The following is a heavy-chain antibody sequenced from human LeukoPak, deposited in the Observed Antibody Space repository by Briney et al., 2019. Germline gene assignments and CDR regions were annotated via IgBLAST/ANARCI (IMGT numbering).Heavy chain of an antibody. CDR3: ARISIHDAFDI. V-gene: IGHV3-48*03. D-gene: IGHD6-6*01. Sequence: PGGSLRLSCAVSGFTFSNYEMSWVRQAPGKGLEWVSYISSSGYTIYYADSVKGRFTISRDNAKKSLYLQMNSLRAEDTAVYYCARISIHDAFDIWGQGTMVTVSS. CDR2: ISSSGYTI. CDR1: GFTFSNYE. J-gene: IGHJ3*02.